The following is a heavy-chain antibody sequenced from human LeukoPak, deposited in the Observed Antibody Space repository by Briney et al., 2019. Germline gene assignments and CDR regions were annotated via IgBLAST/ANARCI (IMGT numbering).Heavy chain of an antibody. J-gene: IGHJ4*02. Sequence: SETLSLTCAVYGGSFSGYYWSWIRQPPGKGLEWIGEINHSGSTNYNPSLKSRVTIPVDTFKNQFSLKLSSVTAANTAVYYCAREIIRFSSGWFDYWGQGTLVTVSS. V-gene: IGHV4-34*01. CDR1: GGSFSGYY. CDR3: AREIIRFSSGWFDY. CDR2: INHSGST. D-gene: IGHD6-19*01.